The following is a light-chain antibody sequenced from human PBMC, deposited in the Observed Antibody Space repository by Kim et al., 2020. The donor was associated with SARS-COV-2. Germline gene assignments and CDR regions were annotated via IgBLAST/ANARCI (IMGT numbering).Light chain of an antibody. V-gene: IGKV1-39*01. J-gene: IGKJ2*01. CDR2: AAS. Sequence: ASMGDRITITCRASKNINTYLNWFQQKPGKAPKLLIYAASTLQSGVPSGFSGSGSGTDFTLTISSLQPEDFATYYCQQSYSTPYTFGQGTKLEIK. CDR1: KNINTY. CDR3: QQSYSTPYT.